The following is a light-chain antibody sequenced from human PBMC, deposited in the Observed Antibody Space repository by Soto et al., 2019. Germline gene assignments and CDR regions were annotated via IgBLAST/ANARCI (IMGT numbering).Light chain of an antibody. CDR3: ATWDDGLNGNV. V-gene: IGLV1-44*01. CDR1: SSNIGSNT. Sequence: QSVLTQPPSASGTPGQRVTISCSGSSSNIGSNTVNWYQQFPGTAPKFLIYSDSHRPSGVPDRFSGSRSGTSASLAISGLQSEDEADYYCATWDDGLNGNVFGTGTKVT. J-gene: IGLJ1*01. CDR2: SDS.